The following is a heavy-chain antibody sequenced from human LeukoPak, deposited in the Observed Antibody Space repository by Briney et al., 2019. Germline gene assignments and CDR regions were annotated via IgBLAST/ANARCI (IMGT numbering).Heavy chain of an antibody. CDR3: ARGRDGYNYYYYYYMDV. CDR1: GFTFSNAW. CDR2: MWYDGSIK. D-gene: IGHD5-24*01. V-gene: IGHV3-33*02. Sequence: GGSLRLSCAASGFTFSNAWMSWVRQAPGKGLEWLAIMWYDGSIKYYADSAKGRFTISRDNSKNTVFLQMNSLRAEDTAVYYCARGRDGYNYYYYYYMDVWGKGTTVTVSS. J-gene: IGHJ6*03.